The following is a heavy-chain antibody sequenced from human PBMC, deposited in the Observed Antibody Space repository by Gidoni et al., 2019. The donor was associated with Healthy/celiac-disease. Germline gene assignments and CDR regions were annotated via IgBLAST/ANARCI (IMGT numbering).Heavy chain of an antibody. CDR2: INHSGST. Sequence: QVQLQQWGAGLLKPSETLSLTCAVYGGSFSGYYWSWIRQPPGKGLEWIGEINHSGSTNYNPSLKSRVTISVDTSKNQFSLKLSSVTAADTAVYYCARGVGTGKGFDPWGQGTLVTVSS. V-gene: IGHV4-34*01. J-gene: IGHJ5*02. CDR3: ARGVGTGKGFDP. CDR1: GGSFSGYY. D-gene: IGHD6-13*01.